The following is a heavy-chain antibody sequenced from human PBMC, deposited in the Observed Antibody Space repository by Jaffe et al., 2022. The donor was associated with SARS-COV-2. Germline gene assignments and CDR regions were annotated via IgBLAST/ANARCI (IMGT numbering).Heavy chain of an antibody. D-gene: IGHD6-19*01. Sequence: EVQLLESGGGLVQPGGSLTLSCAASGFTFGSYAMSWVRQAPGKGLEWVSTISGSGTSTYYADSMKGRFTISRDNSRNTLYLQMNSLRAEDTAVYYCSKAPVAGADYWGQGTLVTVSS. CDR1: GFTFGSYA. J-gene: IGHJ4*02. V-gene: IGHV3-23*01. CDR2: ISGSGTST. CDR3: SKAPVAGADY.